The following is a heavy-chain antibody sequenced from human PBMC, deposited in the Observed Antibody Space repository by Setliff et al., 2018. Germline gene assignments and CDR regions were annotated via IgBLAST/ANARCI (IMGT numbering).Heavy chain of an antibody. CDR3: ARGGGVAAAAWFDP. V-gene: IGHV4-4*08. CDR1: RGSISSSY. J-gene: IGHJ5*02. CDR2: MYTSGTT. D-gene: IGHD6-13*01. Sequence: PSETLSLTCTVSRGSISSSYWSWIRLPPGKGLERIGYMYTSGTTEYNPSLNSRVTMSLDTSKNQFSLNLSSVTAADTAVYYCARGGGVAAAAWFDPWGQGTLVTVSS.